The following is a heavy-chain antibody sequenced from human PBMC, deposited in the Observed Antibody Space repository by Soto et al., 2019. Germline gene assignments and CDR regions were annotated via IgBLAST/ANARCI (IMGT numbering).Heavy chain of an antibody. CDR3: ARQWASGFDI. V-gene: IGHV4-4*02. Sequence: PSETLSLTCAVSGGSITSSNWWSWVRQPPGKGLEWTGQIYYSGSTNYNPSLKSRINISVDTSKNQFSLKLTSVSAADTAVYYCARQWASGFDIWGQGTLVTVSS. J-gene: IGHJ3*02. CDR1: GGSITSSNW. D-gene: IGHD5-12*01. CDR2: IYYSGST.